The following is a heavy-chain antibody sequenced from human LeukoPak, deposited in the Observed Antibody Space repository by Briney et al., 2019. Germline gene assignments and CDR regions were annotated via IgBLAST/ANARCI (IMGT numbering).Heavy chain of an antibody. CDR1: GGSFSGYY. Sequence: SETLSLTCAVYGGSFSGYYWSWIRQPPGKGLEWIGEINHSGSTNYNPSLKSRVTISVDTSKNQFSLKLSSVTAADTAVYYCARGSRAASYSCWFDPWGQGTLVTVPS. J-gene: IGHJ5*02. D-gene: IGHD2-15*01. CDR3: ARGSRAASYSCWFDP. V-gene: IGHV4-34*01. CDR2: INHSGST.